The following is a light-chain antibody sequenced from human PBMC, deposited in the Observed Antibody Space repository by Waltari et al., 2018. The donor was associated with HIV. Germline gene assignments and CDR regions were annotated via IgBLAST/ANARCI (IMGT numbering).Light chain of an antibody. Sequence: DIQMTQSPPSLSASIGDRVTITCRASQNIYHYLNWYQHEPGKPPKLLIYAASTLQSGVPSRFSASGSGTDFTLTIDNLQPEDFATYYCQQSSDLPSTFGPGTKVDLK. V-gene: IGKV1-39*01. CDR2: AAS. CDR1: QNIYHY. CDR3: QQSSDLPST. J-gene: IGKJ3*01.